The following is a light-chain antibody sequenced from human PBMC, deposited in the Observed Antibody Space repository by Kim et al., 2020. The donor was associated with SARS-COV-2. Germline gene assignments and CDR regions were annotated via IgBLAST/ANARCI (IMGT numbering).Light chain of an antibody. CDR1: GGHSSNV. J-gene: IGLJ3*02. V-gene: IGLV4-69*01. CDR3: QTWDTGIRV. CDR2: LDSAGSH. Sequence: AVKLACTLGGGHSSNVNAWHQHQPGKSPRYLLSLDSAGSHIKGDGIPERFSGSGSGDERYLTSSGLQSEDEADYYCQTWDTGIRVFGGGTQLTVL.